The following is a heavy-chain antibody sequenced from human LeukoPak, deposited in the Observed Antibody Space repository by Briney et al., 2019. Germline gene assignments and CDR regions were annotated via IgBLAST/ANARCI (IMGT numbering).Heavy chain of an antibody. CDR2: ISSSSDKI. J-gene: IGHJ4*02. D-gene: IGHD6-19*01. CDR3: ARVGSSGWYTYYFDY. Sequence: GGSLRLSCGGSGFTFSTYNMHWVRQAPGKGLEWVSYISSSSDKIYYADSVKGRFTISRDNAKNSLYLQMNSLRAEDTAVYYCARVGSSGWYTYYFDYWGQGTLVTVSS. V-gene: IGHV3-48*01. CDR1: GFTFSTYN.